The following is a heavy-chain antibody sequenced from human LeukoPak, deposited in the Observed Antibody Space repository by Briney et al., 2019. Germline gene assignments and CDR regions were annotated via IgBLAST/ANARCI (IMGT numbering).Heavy chain of an antibody. Sequence: PGGSLRLSCAASGFTVSSNHMSWVRQAPGKGLEWVSVIYSGGSTYYSDSVRGRFTISRDNSKNTLYLQMNSLRVEDTAVYYCARHVLFYGGNSNYFDYWGQGTLVTVSS. D-gene: IGHD4-23*01. CDR3: ARHVLFYGGNSNYFDY. CDR2: IYSGGST. CDR1: GFTVSSNH. J-gene: IGHJ4*02. V-gene: IGHV3-53*01.